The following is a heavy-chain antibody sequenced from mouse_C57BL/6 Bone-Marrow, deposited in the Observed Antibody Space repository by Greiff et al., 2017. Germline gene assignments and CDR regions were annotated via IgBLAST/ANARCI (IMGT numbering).Heavy chain of an antibody. CDR1: GYTFTGYW. Sequence: QVQLQQSGAELMKPGASVKLSCKATGYTFTGYWIEWVKQRPGHGLEWIGEILPGSGSTNYNEKFKGKATFPADTSSNTAYMQLSSLTTEDSAIYYCALYYYWFAYWGQGTLVTVSA. J-gene: IGHJ3*01. CDR2: ILPGSGST. D-gene: IGHD1-1*01. CDR3: ALYYYWFAY. V-gene: IGHV1-9*01.